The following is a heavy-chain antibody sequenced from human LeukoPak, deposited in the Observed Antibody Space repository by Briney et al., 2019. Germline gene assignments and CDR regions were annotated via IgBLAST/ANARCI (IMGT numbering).Heavy chain of an antibody. Sequence: PGGSLRLSCAASGFTFSSYAMSWVRQAPGKGLEWVSAISGSGGSTYYADSVKGRFTISRDNAKNSLYLQMNSLRAEDTAVYYCARVYRPGSSFDYWGQGTLVTVSP. CDR2: ISGSGGST. D-gene: IGHD3-10*01. V-gene: IGHV3-23*01. J-gene: IGHJ4*02. CDR1: GFTFSSYA. CDR3: ARVYRPGSSFDY.